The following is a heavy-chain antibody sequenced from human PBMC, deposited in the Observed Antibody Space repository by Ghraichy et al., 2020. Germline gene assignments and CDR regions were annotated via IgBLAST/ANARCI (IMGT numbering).Heavy chain of an antibody. V-gene: IGHV4-61*02. Sequence: SETLSLTCNVSGGSINSGTYYWTWILQPAGKGLEWIGRIFSSGNTNYNPSLKSRVIISVDTPKNQFSLRLSSVTAADTAVYYCARAAPLAIDSCGQGTPVTVCS. D-gene: IGHD1-14*01. CDR3: ARAAPLAIDS. J-gene: IGHJ4*02. CDR2: IFSSGNT. CDR1: GGSINSGTYY.